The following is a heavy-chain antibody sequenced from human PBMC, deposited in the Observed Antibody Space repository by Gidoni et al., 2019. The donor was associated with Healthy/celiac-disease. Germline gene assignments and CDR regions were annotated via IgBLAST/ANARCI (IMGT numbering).Heavy chain of an antibody. J-gene: IGHJ4*02. Sequence: QVQLQESAPGLVKPAETLSLRCTVSGGSISSHYWSWIRQPPGKGLEWIGYIYYSGGTNYNPSLKSRVTISVDTSKNQFSLKLSSVTAADTAVYYCARGPRVAGVDYLGQGTLVTVSS. D-gene: IGHD6-19*01. CDR3: ARGPRVAGVDY. CDR1: GGSISSHY. V-gene: IGHV4-59*11. CDR2: IYYSGGT.